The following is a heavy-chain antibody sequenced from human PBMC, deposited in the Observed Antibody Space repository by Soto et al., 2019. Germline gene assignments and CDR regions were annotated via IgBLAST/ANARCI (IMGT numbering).Heavy chain of an antibody. J-gene: IGHJ4*02. CDR3: VRNLDY. Sequence: PVGSLRLSCVASGFTFSDYYMTWIRQAPGKGLEWLSYISSSGTTTYYADSVKGRFTVSRNNARNSLYLQMNSLRAEDTAVYYCVRNLDYWGQGTLVTVSS. V-gene: IGHV3-11*01. CDR1: GFTFSDYY. CDR2: ISSSGTTT.